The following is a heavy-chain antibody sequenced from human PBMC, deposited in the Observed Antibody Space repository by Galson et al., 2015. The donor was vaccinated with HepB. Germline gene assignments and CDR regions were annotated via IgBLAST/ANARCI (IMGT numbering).Heavy chain of an antibody. Sequence: SLRLSCAASGFTFSSYAMSWVRQAPGKGLEWVSTISGSGGSTYYADSVKGRFTISRDNSKNTLYLQMNSLRAEDTAVYYCAKDLRFLEWLQTNNFDYWGQGTLVTVSS. CDR1: GFTFSSYA. CDR3: AKDLRFLEWLQTNNFDY. D-gene: IGHD3-3*01. J-gene: IGHJ4*02. V-gene: IGHV3-23*01. CDR2: ISGSGGST.